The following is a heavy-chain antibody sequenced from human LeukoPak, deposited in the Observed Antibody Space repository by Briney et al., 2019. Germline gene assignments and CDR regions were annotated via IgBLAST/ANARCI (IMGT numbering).Heavy chain of an antibody. CDR3: AKSNGYGLVDI. CDR1: GYPINIDYS. Sequence: SETLSLTCFVSGYPINIDYSWGWIRQSPGKGLEWIGVISPKGVTYYNPSLRGRVSISLDTSRNQFSPKLNSVTAADTAVYYCAKSNGYGLVDIWGQGTMVTVSS. J-gene: IGHJ3*02. V-gene: IGHV4-38-2*01. CDR2: ISPKGVT. D-gene: IGHD3-10*01.